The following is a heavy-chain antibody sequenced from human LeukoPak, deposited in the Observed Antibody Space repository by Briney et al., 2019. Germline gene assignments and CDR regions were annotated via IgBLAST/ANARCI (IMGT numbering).Heavy chain of an antibody. CDR2: INANSGGK. V-gene: IGHV1-2*02. CDR1: GYTFTVHY. D-gene: IGHD2-21*02. J-gene: IGHJ4*02. CDR3: TRGGCSERACYSSPLFNY. Sequence: ASVKVSCKSSGYTFTVHYMHWVRQAPGQGLEWMGWINANSGGKTYAQKFQCRVSITRDTSISTAYMELSGLTSDDTAVYYCTRGGCSERACYSSPLFNYWGQGTLVTVSS.